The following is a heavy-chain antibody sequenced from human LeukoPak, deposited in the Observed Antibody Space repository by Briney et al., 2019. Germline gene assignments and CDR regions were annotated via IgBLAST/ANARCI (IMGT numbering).Heavy chain of an antibody. D-gene: IGHD2-15*01. Sequence: PSETLSLTCTVSDGSIKTNYWWTWVRQPPGKGLEWIGETWNSGSSTNYNPSLKSRVTISVDKPKSQFSLKLTSVTAADTAIYYCARGNEYTWWQWSQGTLVTVSS. V-gene: IGHV4-4*02. J-gene: IGHJ4*02. CDR2: TWNSGSST. CDR3: ARGNEYTWWQ. CDR1: DGSIKTNYW.